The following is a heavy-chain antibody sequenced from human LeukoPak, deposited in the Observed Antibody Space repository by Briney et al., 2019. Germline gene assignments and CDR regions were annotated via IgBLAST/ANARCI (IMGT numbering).Heavy chain of an antibody. Sequence: ASVKVSCKASGYTFTSYDINWVRQATGQGLEWMGWMNPDSGNTGYVQKFQGRVTMTRDTSISTAYMELSSLTSDDTAVYYCARGTIRSRYFDYWGQGTLVTVSS. D-gene: IGHD3-10*01. CDR3: ARGTIRSRYFDY. J-gene: IGHJ4*02. CDR2: MNPDSGNT. CDR1: GYTFTSYD. V-gene: IGHV1-8*01.